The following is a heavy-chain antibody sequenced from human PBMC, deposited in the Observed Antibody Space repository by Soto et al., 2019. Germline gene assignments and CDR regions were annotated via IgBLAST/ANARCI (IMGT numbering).Heavy chain of an antibody. Sequence: GGSLRLSCAASGFTFSSYSMNWVRQAPGKGLEWVSYISSSSSTIYYADSVKGRFTISRDNAKNSLYLQMNSLRAEDTAVYYCARVYEPAAADYWGQGTLVTVSS. D-gene: IGHD2-2*01. CDR1: GFTFSSYS. CDR2: ISSSSSTI. V-gene: IGHV3-48*01. J-gene: IGHJ4*02. CDR3: ARVYEPAAADY.